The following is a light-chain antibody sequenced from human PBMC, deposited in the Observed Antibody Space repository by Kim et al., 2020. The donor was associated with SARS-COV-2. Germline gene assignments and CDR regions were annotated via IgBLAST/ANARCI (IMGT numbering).Light chain of an antibody. Sequence: QSALTQTPSVSGSPGQSVTISCTGTGSDIGSYNRVSWYQQPPGTAPKLIIYEVTNRPSGVPDRFSGSKSCNTASLTISGLRPEDEADYYCSSYAISSIVVFGGGTKLTVL. CDR1: GSDIGSYNR. J-gene: IGLJ2*01. CDR2: EVT. V-gene: IGLV2-18*02. CDR3: SSYAISSIVV.